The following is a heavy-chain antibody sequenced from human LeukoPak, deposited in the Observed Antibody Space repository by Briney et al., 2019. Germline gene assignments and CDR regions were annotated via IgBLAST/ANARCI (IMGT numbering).Heavy chain of an antibody. J-gene: IGHJ4*02. Sequence: GGSLRLSCAASGFTFSSYAMHWVRQAPGKGLEWVAVISYDGSNKYYADSVKGRFTISRDNSKNTLYLQMNSLRAEDTAVYYSARVSVWGSYNGVFDYWGQGTLVTVSS. CDR2: ISYDGSNK. V-gene: IGHV3-30*04. CDR3: ARVSVWGSYNGVFDY. D-gene: IGHD3-16*01. CDR1: GFTFSSYA.